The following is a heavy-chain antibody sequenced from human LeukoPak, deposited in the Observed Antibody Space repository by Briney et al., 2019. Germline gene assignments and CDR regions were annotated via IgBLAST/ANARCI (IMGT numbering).Heavy chain of an antibody. J-gene: IGHJ4*02. V-gene: IGHV3-53*01. Sequence: PGGSLRLSCAASGFTFSSYAMSWVRQAPGKGLEWVSVIYSGGSTYYADSVKGRFTISRDNSKNTLYLQMNSLRAEDTAVYYCARAEGVAAAGTPPYYFDYWSQGTLVTVSS. CDR3: ARAEGVAAAGTPPYYFDY. CDR2: IYSGGST. CDR1: GFTFSSYA. D-gene: IGHD6-13*01.